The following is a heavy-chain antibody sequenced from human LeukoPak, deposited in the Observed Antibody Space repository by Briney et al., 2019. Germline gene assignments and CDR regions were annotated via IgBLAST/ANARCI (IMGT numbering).Heavy chain of an antibody. J-gene: IGHJ4*02. CDR1: GFTFRSYD. D-gene: IGHD3-9*01. CDR2: IGTAGDP. Sequence: GGSLRLSCAASGFTFRSYDMHWVRQATGKGLEWVSAIGTAGDPYYPGSVKGRFTISRENAKNSLYLQMNSLRAEDTAVYYCARGHYYTDMLTNYWVRYFDYWGQGTPVTVSS. CDR3: ARGHYYTDMLTNYWVRYFDY. V-gene: IGHV3-13*05.